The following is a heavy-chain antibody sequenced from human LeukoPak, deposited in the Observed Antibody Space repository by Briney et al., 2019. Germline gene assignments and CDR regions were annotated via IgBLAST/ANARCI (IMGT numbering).Heavy chain of an antibody. D-gene: IGHD5-18*01. CDR1: GGSISSSSYY. CDR3: ARESDTAMVTDYYYYGMDV. J-gene: IGHJ6*02. CDR2: IYYSGST. V-gene: IGHV4-39*01. Sequence: SGTLSLTCTVSGGSISSSSYYWGWIRQPPGKGLEWIGSIYYSGSTYYNPSLKSRVTISVDTSKNQFSLKLSSVTAADTAVYYCARESDTAMVTDYYYYGMDVWGQGTTVTVSS.